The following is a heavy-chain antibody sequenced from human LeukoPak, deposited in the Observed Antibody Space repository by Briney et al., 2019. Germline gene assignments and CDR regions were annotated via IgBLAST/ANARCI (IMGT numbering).Heavy chain of an antibody. V-gene: IGHV4-30-4*01. CDR1: GGSISSGDYY. CDR2: IYCSGST. D-gene: IGHD3-22*01. Sequence: SETLSLTCTVSGGSISSGDYYWSWIRQPPGKGLEWIGYIYCSGSTYYNPSLKSRVTISVDTSKNQFSLKLSSVTAADTAVYYCARDDSSGYYFMSSWGQGTLVTVSS. CDR3: ARDDSSGYYFMSS. J-gene: IGHJ5*02.